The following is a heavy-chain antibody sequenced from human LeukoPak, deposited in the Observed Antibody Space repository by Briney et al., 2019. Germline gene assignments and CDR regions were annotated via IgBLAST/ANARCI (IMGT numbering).Heavy chain of an antibody. Sequence: SGGSLRLSCAASGFTFSSYSMNWVRQAPGKGLEWVSYISNSSSTIYYADSVKGRFTISRDNAKNSLYLQMNSLRAEDTAVYYCARRLVIRGQGTLVTVSS. CDR2: ISNSSSTI. D-gene: IGHD1-26*01. J-gene: IGHJ4*02. CDR3: ARRLVI. V-gene: IGHV3-48*01. CDR1: GFTFSSYS.